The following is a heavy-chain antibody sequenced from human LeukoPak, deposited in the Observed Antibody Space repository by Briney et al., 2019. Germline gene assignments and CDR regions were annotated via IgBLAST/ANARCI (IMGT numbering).Heavy chain of an antibody. CDR2: INHSGST. CDR1: GGSFSGYY. CDR3: ARLQKYGPYWYFDL. Sequence: PSETLSLTCAVYGGSFSGYYLSWIRQPPGKGLEWIGEINHSGSTNYNPSLKSRVTISVDTSKNQFSLKLSSVTAADTAVYYCARLQKYGPYWYFDLWGRGTLVTVSS. D-gene: IGHD4-17*01. J-gene: IGHJ2*01. V-gene: IGHV4-34*01.